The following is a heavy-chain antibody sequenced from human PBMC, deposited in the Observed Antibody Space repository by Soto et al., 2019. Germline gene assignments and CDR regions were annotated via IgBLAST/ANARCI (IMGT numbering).Heavy chain of an antibody. CDR2: IYYSGST. D-gene: IGHD2-15*01. J-gene: IGHJ6*03. CDR1: GGSISSYY. CDR3: ARDRVCRGGSCYFSPTYYYYMDV. V-gene: IGHV4-59*01. Sequence: SETLSLTCTVSGGSISSYYWSWIRQPPGKGLEWIGYIYYSGSTNYNPSLKSRVTISVDTSKNQFSLKLSSVTAADTAVYYCARDRVCRGGSCYFSPTYYYYMDVWGKGTTVTVSS.